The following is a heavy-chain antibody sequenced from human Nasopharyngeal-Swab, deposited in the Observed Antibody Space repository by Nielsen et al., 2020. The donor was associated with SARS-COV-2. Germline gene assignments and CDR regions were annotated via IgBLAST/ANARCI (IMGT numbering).Heavy chain of an antibody. CDR1: GFTFSNAW. CDR3: TTSGYDSTSDAFDI. V-gene: IGHV3-15*01. D-gene: IGHD3-22*01. Sequence: GGSLRLSCAASGFTFSNAWMGWVRQAPGKGLEWVGRIKSKTDGGTTDYAAPVKGRFTISRDDSKNTLYLQMNSLKTEDTAVYYCTTSGYDSTSDAFDIWGQGTMVTVSS. CDR2: IKSKTDGGTT. J-gene: IGHJ3*02.